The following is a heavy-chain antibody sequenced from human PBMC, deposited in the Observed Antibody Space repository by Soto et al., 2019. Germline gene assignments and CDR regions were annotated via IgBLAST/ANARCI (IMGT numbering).Heavy chain of an antibody. Sequence: QVQLVQSGAEVKKPGASVKVSCKASGYTFTSYDINWVRQATGQGLEWMGWMNPNSGNTVYAQKFQGRATMTRNTSISTAYMELSSLGAEATAVYYCARERSYGLDYWGQGTLVTVSS. D-gene: IGHD5-18*01. CDR1: GYTFTSYD. CDR2: MNPNSGNT. V-gene: IGHV1-8*01. J-gene: IGHJ4*02. CDR3: ARERSYGLDY.